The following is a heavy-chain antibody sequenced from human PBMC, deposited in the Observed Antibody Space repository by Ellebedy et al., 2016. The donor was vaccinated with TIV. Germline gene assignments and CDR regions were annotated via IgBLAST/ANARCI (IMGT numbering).Heavy chain of an antibody. CDR1: GYSFTSYW. CDR2: IYPGDSDT. Sequence: KVSXXGSGYSFTSYWIGWVRQMPGKGLEWMGIIYPGDSDTRYSPSFQGQVTISADKSISTAYLQWSSLKASDTAMYYCARGGSWSTYYYGMDVWGQGTTVTVSS. J-gene: IGHJ6*02. V-gene: IGHV5-51*01. CDR3: ARGGSWSTYYYGMDV. D-gene: IGHD6-13*01.